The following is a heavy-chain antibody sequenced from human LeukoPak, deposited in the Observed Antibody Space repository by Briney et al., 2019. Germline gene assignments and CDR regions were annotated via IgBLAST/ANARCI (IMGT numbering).Heavy chain of an antibody. V-gene: IGHV3-66*01. J-gene: IGHJ4*02. CDR1: GFTFSSYA. CDR2: IYSGGST. Sequence: PGGSLRLSCAASGFTFSSYAMSWDRQAPGKGLEWVSVIYSGGSTYYADSVKGRFTISRDNSKNTLYLQMNSLRAEDTAVYYCARERVGGVDEGYWGQGTLVTVSS. D-gene: IGHD2-21*02. CDR3: ARERVGGVDEGY.